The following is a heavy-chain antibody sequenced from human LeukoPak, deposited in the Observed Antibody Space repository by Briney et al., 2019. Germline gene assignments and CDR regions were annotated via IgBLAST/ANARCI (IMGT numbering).Heavy chain of an antibody. CDR3: ARAPGSPRRRLYGYFDY. J-gene: IGHJ4*02. Sequence: PSETLSLTCAVYGGSFSGYYWSWIRQPPGKGLEWIGEINHSGSTNYNPSLKSRVTISVDTSKNQFSLKLSSVTAADTAVYYCARAPGSPRRRLYGYFDYWGQGTLVTVSS. CDR2: INHSGST. V-gene: IGHV4-34*01. CDR1: GGSFSGYY. D-gene: IGHD3-16*01.